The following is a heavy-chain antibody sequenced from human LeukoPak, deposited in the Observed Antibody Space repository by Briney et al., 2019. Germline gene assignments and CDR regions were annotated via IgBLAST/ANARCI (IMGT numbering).Heavy chain of an antibody. CDR1: GGSISSSDYY. Sequence: SETLSLTCSVSGGSISSSDYYWGWIRQPPGKGLEWIGTMFYNGATKSNPSLSSQVTMSIDTSKNQFSLELRSVTAADTAVYYCAREARFALPVVGSGDYWGQGTLVTVSS. J-gene: IGHJ4*02. V-gene: IGHV4-39*07. CDR2: MFYNGAT. D-gene: IGHD6-19*01. CDR3: AREARFALPVVGSGDY.